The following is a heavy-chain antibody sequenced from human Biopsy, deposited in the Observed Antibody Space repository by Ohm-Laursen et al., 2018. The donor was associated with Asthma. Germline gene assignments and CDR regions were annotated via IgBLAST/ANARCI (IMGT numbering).Heavy chain of an antibody. V-gene: IGHV3-30*03. Sequence: SLRLSCAASGFTFSTYGMHWVRQAPGKGLEWVAVISYDGFNKDYGDSVKGQFTISRDNSKNTLYLQMNSLRAEDTAVYYCARESSVAGSSDFDYWGQGTLVTVSS. CDR1: GFTFSTYG. J-gene: IGHJ4*02. CDR2: ISYDGFNK. CDR3: ARESSVAGSSDFDY. D-gene: IGHD6-19*01.